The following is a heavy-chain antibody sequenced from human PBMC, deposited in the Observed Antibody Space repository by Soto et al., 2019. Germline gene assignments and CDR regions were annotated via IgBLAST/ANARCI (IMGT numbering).Heavy chain of an antibody. CDR2: IYYIGST. J-gene: IGHJ3*02. V-gene: IGHV4-59*01. CDR3: ARDRRVII. CDR1: GGSISSYY. Sequence: QVQLQESGPGLVKPSETLSLTCTVSGGSISSYYWSWIRQPPGKGLEWIVYIYYIGSTNYNPSLKSRVTISVDTSKNQFSLKLSSVTAADTAVYYCARDRRVIIWGQGTMVTVSS. D-gene: IGHD2-21*01.